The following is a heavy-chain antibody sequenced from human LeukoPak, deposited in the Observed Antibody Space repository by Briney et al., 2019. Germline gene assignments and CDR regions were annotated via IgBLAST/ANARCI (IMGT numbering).Heavy chain of an antibody. V-gene: IGHV3-23*01. Sequence: GGSLRLSCAASGFTFSSYAMSWVRQAPGKGLEWVSAISGSGGSTYYADSVKGRFTISRDNSKNTLYLQMNSLRAEDTAVYYCANGARGYSYGYYGYWGQGTLVTVSS. CDR1: GFTFSSYA. J-gene: IGHJ4*02. CDR2: ISGSGGST. CDR3: ANGARGYSYGYYGY. D-gene: IGHD5-18*01.